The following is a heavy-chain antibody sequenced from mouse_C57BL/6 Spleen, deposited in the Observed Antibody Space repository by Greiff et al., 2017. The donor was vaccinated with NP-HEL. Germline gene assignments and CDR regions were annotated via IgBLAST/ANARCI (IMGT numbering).Heavy chain of an antibody. CDR3: ARLLYGRAMDY. Sequence: EVQLVESGGGLVKPGGSLKLSCAASGFTFSSYAMSWVRQTPEKRLEWVATISDGGSYTYYPDNVKGRFTISRDNAKNNLYLQMSHLKSEDTAMYYCARLLYGRAMDYWGQGTSVTVSS. V-gene: IGHV5-4*01. J-gene: IGHJ4*01. CDR1: GFTFSSYA. D-gene: IGHD1-1*01. CDR2: ISDGGSYT.